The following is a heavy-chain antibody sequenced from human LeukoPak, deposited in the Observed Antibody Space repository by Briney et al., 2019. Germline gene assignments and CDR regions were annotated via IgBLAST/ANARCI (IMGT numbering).Heavy chain of an antibody. J-gene: IGHJ4*02. V-gene: IGHV1-3*01. Sequence: ASVKVSCKASGYTFTSYAMHWVRQAPGQRLEWMGWINAGNGKTKYSQKFQGRVTITRDTSASTAYMELSSLRSEDTAVYYCARGEYSSGWSSWYYFDYWGQGTLVTVSS. CDR1: GYTFTSYA. CDR3: ARGEYSSGWSSWYYFDY. CDR2: INAGNGKT. D-gene: IGHD6-19*01.